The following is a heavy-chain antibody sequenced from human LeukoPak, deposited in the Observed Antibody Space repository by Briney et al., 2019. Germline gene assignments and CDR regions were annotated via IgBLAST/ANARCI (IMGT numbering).Heavy chain of an antibody. Sequence: SQTLSLTCTVSGGSISSGDYCWSWIRQPPGKGLEWIGYIYYSGSTYYNPSLKSRVTISVDTFKNQSSLKLSSVTAADTPVYYCARWIQLWFKNLGRAFDIWGQGTMVTVSS. CDR3: ARWIQLWFKNLGRAFDI. V-gene: IGHV4-30-4*01. D-gene: IGHD5-18*01. J-gene: IGHJ3*02. CDR2: IYYSGST. CDR1: GGSISSGDYC.